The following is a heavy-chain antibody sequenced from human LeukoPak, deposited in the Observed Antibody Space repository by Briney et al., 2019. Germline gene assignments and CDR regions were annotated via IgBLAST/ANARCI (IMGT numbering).Heavy chain of an antibody. CDR2: MSTYNGNR. V-gene: IGHV1-18*04. CDR3: ARDRLGYSYGSGSFPGFFDY. D-gene: IGHD3-10*01. J-gene: IGHJ4*02. Sequence: GASVKVSCKASGYTFTSYGISWVRQAPGQGLGWVGWMSTYNGNRNNTQKLHGRVTMTTDTSTSTAYLELRSLRSDDTAAYYCARDRLGYSYGSGSFPGFFDYWGQGTLVTVSS. CDR1: GYTFTSYG.